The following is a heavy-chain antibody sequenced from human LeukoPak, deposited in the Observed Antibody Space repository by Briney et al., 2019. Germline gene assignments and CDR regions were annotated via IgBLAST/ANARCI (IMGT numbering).Heavy chain of an antibody. J-gene: IGHJ4*02. CDR2: ISYDGSNK. CDR3: AKGLTEGATTGFDY. Sequence: GGSLRLSCAASGFTFSSYGMHWVRQAPGKGLEWVAVISYDGSNKYYADSVKGRFTISRDNSKNTLYLQMNSLRAEDTAVYYCAKGLTEGATTGFDYWGQGTLVTVSS. D-gene: IGHD1-26*01. CDR1: GFTFSSYG. V-gene: IGHV3-30*18.